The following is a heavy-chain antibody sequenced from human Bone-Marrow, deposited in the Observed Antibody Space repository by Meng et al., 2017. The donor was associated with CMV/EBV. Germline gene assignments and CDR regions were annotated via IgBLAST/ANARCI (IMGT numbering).Heavy chain of an antibody. CDR1: GGSFSGYY. J-gene: IGHJ6*02. V-gene: IGHV4-34*01. CDR2: INHSGST. CDR3: ARGGHYYYGMDF. Sequence: SETLSLTCAVYGGSFSGYYWSWIRQPPGKGLEWIGEINHSGSTNYNPSLTSRVTISVDTSKNQFSLKLSSVTAADTAVYYCARGGHYYYGMDFWGQGTTVTVSS.